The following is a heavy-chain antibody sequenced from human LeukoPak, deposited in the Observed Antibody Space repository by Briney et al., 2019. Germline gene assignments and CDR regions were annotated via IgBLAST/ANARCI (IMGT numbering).Heavy chain of an antibody. CDR3: AKSQYSFGSGSTRPLFGY. CDR1: GYTFTGYY. CDR2: INPNSGGT. D-gene: IGHD3-10*01. V-gene: IGHV1-2*02. Sequence: TSVKVSCKASGYTFTGYYMHWVRQAPGQGLEWMGWINPNSGGTNYAQKFQGRVTMTRDTSISTAYMELSRLRSDDTAVYYCAKSQYSFGSGSTRPLFGYWGPGTLVTVSS. J-gene: IGHJ4*02.